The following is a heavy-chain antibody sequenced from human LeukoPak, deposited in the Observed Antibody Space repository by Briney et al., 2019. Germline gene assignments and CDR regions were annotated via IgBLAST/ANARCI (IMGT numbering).Heavy chain of an antibody. J-gene: IGHJ4*02. Sequence: PSETLSLTCTVSGGSISSGSYYWSWIRQPAGKGLEWIGRIYTSGSTNYNPSLKSRVTISVDTSKNQFSLKLSSVTAADTAVYYCARDRSGSYYRIDYWGQGTLVTVSS. V-gene: IGHV4-61*02. CDR1: GGSISSGSYY. D-gene: IGHD1-26*01. CDR3: ARDRSGSYYRIDY. CDR2: IYTSGST.